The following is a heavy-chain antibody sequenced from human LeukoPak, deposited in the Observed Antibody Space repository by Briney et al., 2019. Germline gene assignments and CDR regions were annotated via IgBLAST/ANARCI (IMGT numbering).Heavy chain of an antibody. CDR3: AKGFMGRPYYFDY. Sequence: GGSLRLSCVASGFSFSTYGLHWVRQAPGKGLEWVAVISYNGDNKHYAESVKGRFTISRDNSKNTLDLQMNSLSPEDTAVYYCAKGFMGRPYYFDYWGQGTLVTVSS. V-gene: IGHV3-30*18. D-gene: IGHD3-10*01. CDR1: GFSFSTYG. CDR2: ISYNGDNK. J-gene: IGHJ4*02.